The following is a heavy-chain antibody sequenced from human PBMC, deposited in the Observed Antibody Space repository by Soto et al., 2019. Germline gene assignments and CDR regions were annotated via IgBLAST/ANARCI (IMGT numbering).Heavy chain of an antibody. CDR2: IKQDGSEK. Sequence: EVQVVESGGGLVQPGGSLRLSCEASGFTFSSYWMTWVRQAPGKGLEWVANIKQDGSEKYYVDSVKGRFTISRDNAKNSPYLQMNRLRAEDTAVYSCARAGSNYFASGIYLPSYMDVWGKGTTVTVSS. CDR1: GFTFSSYW. V-gene: IGHV3-7*01. J-gene: IGHJ6*03. CDR3: ARAGSNYFASGIYLPSYMDV. D-gene: IGHD3-10*01.